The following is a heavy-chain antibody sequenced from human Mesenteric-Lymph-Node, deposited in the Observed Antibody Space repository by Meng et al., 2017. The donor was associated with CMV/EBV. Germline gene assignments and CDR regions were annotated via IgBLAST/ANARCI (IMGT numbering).Heavy chain of an antibody. CDR3: ARSSGSSDWFDP. D-gene: IGHD3-10*01. CDR1: GFSLSTSGMG. J-gene: IGHJ5*02. Sequence: FSGFSLSTSGMGVVWIRQPPGKALEWLALIYWDDDKRYRPSLRSRLTISKDTLKNQVVLTMTNMEPEDTATYYCARSSGSSDWFDPWGQGSLVTVSS. V-gene: IGHV2-5*02. CDR2: IYWDDDK.